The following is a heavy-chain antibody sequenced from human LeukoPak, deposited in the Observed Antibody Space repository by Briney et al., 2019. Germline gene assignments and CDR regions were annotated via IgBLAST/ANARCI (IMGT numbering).Heavy chain of an antibody. CDR2: IYYSGST. CDR1: GGSISSHY. J-gene: IGHJ6*03. V-gene: IGHV4-59*04. Sequence: SETLSLTCTVSGGSISSHYWSWIRQPPGKGLEWIGYIYYSGSTYYNPSLKSRVTISVDTSKNQFSLKLSSVTAADTAVYYCARHLYCSSTSCSYYYYYYMDVWGKGTTVTVSS. CDR3: ARHLYCSSTSCSYYYYYYMDV. D-gene: IGHD2-2*01.